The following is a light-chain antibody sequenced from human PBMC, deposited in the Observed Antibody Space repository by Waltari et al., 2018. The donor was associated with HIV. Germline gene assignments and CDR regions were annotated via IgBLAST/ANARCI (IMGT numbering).Light chain of an antibody. Sequence: DIQTTHSPSSLSASVGDKVTLTCRASQSISSNLNLYQQKPGRAPKLLIYAASSLQSAVPSRFSGSGSGTDFTLTISSLQPEDFATYYCQQSYSTRLTFGQGTKVEIK. J-gene: IGKJ1*01. CDR3: QQSYSTRLT. V-gene: IGKV1-39*01. CDR2: AAS. CDR1: QSISSN.